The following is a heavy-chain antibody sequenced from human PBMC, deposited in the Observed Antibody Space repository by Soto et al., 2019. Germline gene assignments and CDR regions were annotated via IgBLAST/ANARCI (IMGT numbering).Heavy chain of an antibody. CDR1: GGTFGTYT. J-gene: IGHJ4*02. CDR2: VIPIVGIT. V-gene: IGHV1-69*02. CDR3: ASMIKGRFDY. Sequence: QVQLVQSGAEVKKPGSSVKVSCKASGGTFGTYTINWLRQAPGQGLEWMGRVIPIVGITTYAQKFQGRITISADNSTTTCYMELSGLTSEDTAMSFCASMIKGRFDYWGQGALVTVSS. D-gene: IGHD3-16*01.